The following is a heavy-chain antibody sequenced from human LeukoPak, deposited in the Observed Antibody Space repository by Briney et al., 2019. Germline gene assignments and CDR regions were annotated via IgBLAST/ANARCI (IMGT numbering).Heavy chain of an antibody. CDR1: GFSFSSYE. CDR2: ISASGTTI. D-gene: IGHD6-13*01. V-gene: IGHV3-48*03. J-gene: IGHJ4*02. CDR3: AKDPGIAAPFDY. Sequence: GGSLRLSCAASGFSFSSYEMNWVRQAPGKGLEWVSYISASGTTIYYADSVKGRFTISRDNAKNSLYLQMNSLRAEDTAVYYCAKDPGIAAPFDYWGQGTLVTVSS.